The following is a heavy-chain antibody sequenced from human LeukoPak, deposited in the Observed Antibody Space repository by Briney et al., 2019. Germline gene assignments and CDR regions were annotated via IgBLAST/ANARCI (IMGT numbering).Heavy chain of an antibody. D-gene: IGHD2-8*01. CDR1: GFTFSSYA. Sequence: GGSLRLSCAASGFTFSSYAVSWVRQAPGKGLEWVSSISGSGGSTYSADSVKGRFTISRDNSKNTLYLQMNSLRAEDTALYYCAKERSCTNDICHGDFDYWGQGPLVTVPS. V-gene: IGHV3-23*01. CDR2: ISGSGGST. J-gene: IGHJ4*02. CDR3: AKERSCTNDICHGDFDY.